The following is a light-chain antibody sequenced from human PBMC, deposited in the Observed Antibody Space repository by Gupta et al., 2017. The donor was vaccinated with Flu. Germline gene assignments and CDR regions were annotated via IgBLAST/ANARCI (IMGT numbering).Light chain of an antibody. CDR2: DAS. CDR1: QDIVNF. CDR3: QQYEILPVT. Sequence: GDRVTITCQASQDIVNFLNWYQQKPGKAPKLLIFDASSLETGVPSRFSGRGSGTHFTFTISDLQPEDFATYFCQQYEILPVTFGQGTKVDIK. V-gene: IGKV1-33*01. J-gene: IGKJ2*01.